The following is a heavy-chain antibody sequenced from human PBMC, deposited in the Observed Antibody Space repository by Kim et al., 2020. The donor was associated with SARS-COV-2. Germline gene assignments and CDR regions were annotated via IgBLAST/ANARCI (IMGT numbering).Heavy chain of an antibody. J-gene: IGHJ4*02. CDR3: AKATSGYSYGYFDY. D-gene: IGHD5-18*01. Sequence: ADSAKGRLTISRDNSKNTLYRQMNSLRAEDKAVYYCAKATSGYSYGYFDYWGQGTLVTVSS. V-gene: IGHV3-23*01.